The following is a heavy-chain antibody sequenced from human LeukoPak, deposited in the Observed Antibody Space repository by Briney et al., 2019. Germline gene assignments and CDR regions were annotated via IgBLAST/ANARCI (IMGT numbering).Heavy chain of an antibody. CDR3: ARGDFVYDSKLDEEYYFDY. CDR1: GGSISGFY. V-gene: IGHV4-59*01. D-gene: IGHD3-22*01. J-gene: IGHJ4*02. CDR2: IHFSGNGGTT. Sequence: KPSETLSLTCTVSGGSISGFYWSWIRQPPGKGLEWIGYIHFSGNGGTTYYNPSLESRVTVSVDTSKNQFSLNLNSVTAADTAVYYCARGDFVYDSKLDEEYYFDYWGQGALVTVSS.